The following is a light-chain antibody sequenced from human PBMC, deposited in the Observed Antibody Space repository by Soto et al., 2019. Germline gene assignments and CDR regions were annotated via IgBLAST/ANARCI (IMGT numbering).Light chain of an antibody. V-gene: IGKV3-20*01. CDR2: GAS. CDR3: QHFGNSLWT. Sequence: EIVLTQSPGTLSLSPGERSTLAFRSSQSVSNNYLSWYQQKPGQAPRLLIYGASNRATGIPDRFSGSGSGTDFTLTISRLEPEDFAVYYCQHFGNSLWTFGQGTKVHI. J-gene: IGKJ1*01. CDR1: QSVSNNY.